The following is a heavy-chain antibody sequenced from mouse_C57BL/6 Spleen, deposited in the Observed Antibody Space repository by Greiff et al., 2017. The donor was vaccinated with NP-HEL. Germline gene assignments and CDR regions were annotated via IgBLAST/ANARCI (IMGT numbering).Heavy chain of an antibody. CDR1: GYTFTSYW. CDR2: IYPGSGST. Sequence: VQLQQPGAELVKPGASVKMSCKASGYTFTSYWITWVKQRPGQGLEWIGDIYPGSGSTNYNEKFKSKATLTVDTSSSTAYMQLSSLTSEDSAVYYCARGPFYSNYAMDYWGQGTSVTVSS. V-gene: IGHV1-55*01. CDR3: ARGPFYSNYAMDY. D-gene: IGHD2-5*01. J-gene: IGHJ4*01.